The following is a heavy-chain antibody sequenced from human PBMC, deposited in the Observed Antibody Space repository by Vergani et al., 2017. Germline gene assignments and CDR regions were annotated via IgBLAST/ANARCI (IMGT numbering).Heavy chain of an antibody. CDR1: GFTFSSYA. Sequence: QVQLVESGGGVVQPGRSLRLSCAASGFTFSSYAMHWVRPAPGKGLEWVAVISYDGTNKYYADSVKGRFTISRDNSKNTLYLQMNSLRAEYTAVYYCARSATVTTFGGFGELPLDYWGQGTLVTVSS. CDR3: ARSATVTTFGGFGELPLDY. V-gene: IGHV3-30-3*01. CDR2: ISYDGTNK. J-gene: IGHJ4*02. D-gene: IGHD3-10*01.